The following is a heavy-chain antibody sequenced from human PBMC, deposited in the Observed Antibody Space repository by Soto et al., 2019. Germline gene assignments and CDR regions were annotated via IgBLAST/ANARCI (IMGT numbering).Heavy chain of an antibody. V-gene: IGHV3-30-3*01. J-gene: IGHJ6*02. CDR2: ISDDGSNK. CDR1: GFTFSSYA. D-gene: IGHD1-26*01. CDR3: ARDLRSSKIYYYGMDV. Sequence: QVQLVESGGGVVQPGRSLRLSCAASGFTFSSYAMHWVRQAPGKGLEWVAVISDDGSNKYYADSVKGRFTISRDNSKNTLYLQMNSLRAEDTAVYYCARDLRSSKIYYYGMDVWGQGTTVTVSS.